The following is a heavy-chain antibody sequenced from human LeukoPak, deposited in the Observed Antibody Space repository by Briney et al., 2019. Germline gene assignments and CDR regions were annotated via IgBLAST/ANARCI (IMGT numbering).Heavy chain of an antibody. D-gene: IGHD2-2*01. CDR3: ARGVLVVVPAAGAFDI. Sequence: ETLSLTCAVSGGSISSYYWSWIRQPAGKGLEWIGRIYTSGSTNYNPSLKRRVTMSVDTSKNQFSLKLSSVTAADTAVYYCARGVLVVVPAAGAFDIWGQGTMVTVPS. V-gene: IGHV4-4*07. J-gene: IGHJ3*02. CDR1: GGSISSYY. CDR2: IYTSGST.